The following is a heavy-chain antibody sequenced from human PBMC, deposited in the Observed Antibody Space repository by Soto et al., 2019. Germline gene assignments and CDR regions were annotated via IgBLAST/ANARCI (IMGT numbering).Heavy chain of an antibody. CDR2: ISYDGSNK. D-gene: IGHD1-20*01. CDR3: ARDDVPFRITGKQGAFDI. V-gene: IGHV3-30-3*01. Sequence: QVQLVESGGGVVQPGRSLRLSCAASGFTFSSYAMHWVRQAPGKGLEWVAVISYDGSNKYYADSVKGRFTISRDNSKNTLYLQMNSLKAEDTAVYYCARDDVPFRITGKQGAFDIWGQGTMVTVSS. J-gene: IGHJ3*02. CDR1: GFTFSSYA.